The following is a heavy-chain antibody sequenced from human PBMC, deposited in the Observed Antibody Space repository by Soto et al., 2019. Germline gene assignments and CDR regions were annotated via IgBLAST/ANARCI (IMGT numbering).Heavy chain of an antibody. Sequence: GGSLRLSCAASGFTFSNAWMSWVRQAPGKGLEWVGRIKSKTDGGTTDYAAPVKGRFTISRDDSKNTLYLQMNSLKTEDTAVYYCTTTLPPIAQRRGVDYWGQGTLVTVSS. J-gene: IGHJ4*02. CDR2: IKSKTDGGTT. V-gene: IGHV3-15*01. CDR3: TTTLPPIAQRRGVDY. D-gene: IGHD6-13*01. CDR1: GFTFSNAW.